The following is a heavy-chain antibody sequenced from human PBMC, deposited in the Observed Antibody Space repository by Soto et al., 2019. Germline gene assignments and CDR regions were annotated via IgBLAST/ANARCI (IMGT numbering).Heavy chain of an antibody. Sequence: EVQLEESGGGLVQPGGSLRVSCAASGFTFSTYRMHWVRQGPGKGLVWVSYINSDGSIRSYADSVKGRFIISRDNARNTLYLEMNSLRAEDTAVYYCARGGGGLGPWGLGALVTVSS. V-gene: IGHV3-74*01. CDR3: ARGGGGLGP. CDR1: GFTFSTYR. CDR2: INSDGSIR. J-gene: IGHJ5*02. D-gene: IGHD3-16*01.